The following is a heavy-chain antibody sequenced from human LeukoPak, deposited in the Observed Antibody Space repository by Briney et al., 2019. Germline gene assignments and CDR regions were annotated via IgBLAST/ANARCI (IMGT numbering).Heavy chain of an antibody. CDR3: ARSRAFNSGAFDP. D-gene: IGHD1-26*01. CDR2: IYNGVTT. J-gene: IGHJ5*02. CDR1: GASVSSASY. V-gene: IGHV4-61*01. Sequence: PSGTLSLTCTVSGASVSSASYWTWIRQPPGKGVEWIAHIYNGVTTNYNPSLKSRVTISVDTSKNQFSLRLNSVTAADTAVYYCARSRAFNSGAFDPWGQGSLVTVSS.